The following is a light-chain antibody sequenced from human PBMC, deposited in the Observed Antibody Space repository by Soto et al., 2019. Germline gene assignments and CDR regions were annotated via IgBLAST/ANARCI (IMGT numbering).Light chain of an antibody. Sequence: QSALTQPPSASGSPGQSVTISCTGTSSDVGGYNYVSWYQQHPGKAPKLIIYEVNKRPSGVPDRFSGSKSGNTASLTVSGLQAEDEADYYCSSYAGSNHVEVDGGTKVTVL. CDR2: EVN. J-gene: IGLJ2*01. CDR1: SSDVGGYNY. V-gene: IGLV2-8*01. CDR3: SSYAGSNHVE.